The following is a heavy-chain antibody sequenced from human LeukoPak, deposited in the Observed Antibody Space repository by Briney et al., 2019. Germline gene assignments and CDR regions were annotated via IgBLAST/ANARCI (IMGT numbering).Heavy chain of an antibody. CDR1: GFTFSNAW. CDR2: IKSKTDGGTT. Sequence: GGSLRLSCAASGFTFSNAWMNWVRQAPGKGLEGVGRIKSKTDGGTTDYAAPVKGSFTISRDDSQNTLYLQMNSLKTEDTAVYYCTTDASYYDSSGYYGIYWGQGTLVTVSS. J-gene: IGHJ4*02. CDR3: TTDASYYDSSGYYGIY. D-gene: IGHD3-22*01. V-gene: IGHV3-15*07.